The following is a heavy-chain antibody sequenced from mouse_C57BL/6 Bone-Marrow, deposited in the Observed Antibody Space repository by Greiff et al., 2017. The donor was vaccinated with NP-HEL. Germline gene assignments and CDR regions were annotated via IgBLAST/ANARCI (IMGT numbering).Heavy chain of an antibody. J-gene: IGHJ2*01. Sequence: QVHVKQPGAELVKPGASVKLSCKASGYTFTSYWMQWVKQRPGQGLEWIGEIDPSDSYTNYNQKFKGKATLTVDTSSSTAYMQLSSLTSEDSAGYYCARIPRTRFDYWGKGTTLTVPT. CDR3: ARIPRTRFDY. D-gene: IGHD5-1-1*01. V-gene: IGHV1-50*01. CDR1: GYTFTSYW. CDR2: IDPSDSYT.